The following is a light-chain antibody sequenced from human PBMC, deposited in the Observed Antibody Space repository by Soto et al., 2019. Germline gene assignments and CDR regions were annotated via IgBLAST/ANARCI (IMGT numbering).Light chain of an antibody. CDR3: QQRSDWLLT. CDR1: ETVNNY. J-gene: IGKJ4*01. CDR2: DAS. Sequence: IVLTQSPATLSLSPGERATLSCRASETVNNYLAWYQQKPGQAPRLLIYDASNRATGIPPRFSGSGSGTDFTRTITSLKPEDFAVYYCQQRSDWLLTFGGGTKVEIK. V-gene: IGKV3-11*01.